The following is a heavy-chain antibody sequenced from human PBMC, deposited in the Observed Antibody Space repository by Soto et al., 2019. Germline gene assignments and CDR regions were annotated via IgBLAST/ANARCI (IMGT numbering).Heavy chain of an antibody. CDR2: IIPIFGTA. CDR1: GGTFSSYA. D-gene: IGHD2-2*01. V-gene: IGHV1-69*01. Sequence: SVKVSCKASGGTFSSYAISWVRQAPVQGLEWMGGIIPIFGTANYAQKFQGRVTITADESTSTAYMELSSLRSEDTAVYYCAGYCSSTSCYMDVWGQGTTVTVSS. J-gene: IGHJ6*02. CDR3: AGYCSSTSCYMDV.